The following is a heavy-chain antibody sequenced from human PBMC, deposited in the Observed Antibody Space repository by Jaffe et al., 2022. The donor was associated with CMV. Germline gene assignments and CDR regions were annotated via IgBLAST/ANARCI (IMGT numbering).Heavy chain of an antibody. Sequence: QVQLQQWGAGLLKPSETLSLTCAVYGGSFSGYYWSWIRQPPGKGLEWIGEINHSGSTNYNPSLKSRVTISVDTSKNQFSLKLSSVTAADTAVYYCARGKAVQPYYDFWSGYFTYYFDYWGQGTLVTVSS. CDR1: GGSFSGYY. D-gene: IGHD3-3*01. CDR3: ARGKAVQPYYDFWSGYFTYYFDY. CDR2: INHSGST. J-gene: IGHJ4*02. V-gene: IGHV4-34*01.